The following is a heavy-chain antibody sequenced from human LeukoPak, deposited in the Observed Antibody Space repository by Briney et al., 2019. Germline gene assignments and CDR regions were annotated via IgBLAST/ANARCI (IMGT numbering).Heavy chain of an antibody. CDR1: GYTFTGHY. J-gene: IGHJ4*02. Sequence: GASVKVSCRASGYTFTGHYMHWVRQAPGQGIEWMGWINPNSGGTNYAQKFQGRVTMTRDTSISTAYMELRRLRSDDTAVYYCARGAHYHDSSEGYDYWGQGTLVTVSS. D-gene: IGHD3-22*01. CDR2: INPNSGGT. CDR3: ARGAHYHDSSEGYDY. V-gene: IGHV1-2*02.